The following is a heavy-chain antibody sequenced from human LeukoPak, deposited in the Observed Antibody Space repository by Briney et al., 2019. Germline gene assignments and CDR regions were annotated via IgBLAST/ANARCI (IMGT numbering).Heavy chain of an antibody. CDR3: ARAGYSSSWYGDNWFDP. Sequence: GESLEISCQGSGYSFTSYWIGWVRQLPGKGLEWMGIIYPGDSDTRYSPSFQGQVTISADKSISTAYLQWSSLKASDTAMYYCARAGYSSSWYGDNWFDPWGQGTLVTVSS. V-gene: IGHV5-51*01. J-gene: IGHJ5*02. CDR2: IYPGDSDT. CDR1: GYSFTSYW. D-gene: IGHD6-13*01.